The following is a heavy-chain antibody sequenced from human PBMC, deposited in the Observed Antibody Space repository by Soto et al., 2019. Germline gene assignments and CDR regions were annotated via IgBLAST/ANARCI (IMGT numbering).Heavy chain of an antibody. CDR3: ANAPPGIGVDY. CDR2: INPDGSST. V-gene: IGHV3-74*01. CDR1: GFTFNTYW. D-gene: IGHD3-3*01. Sequence: EVQLVESGGGLVQPGGSLRLSCAASGFTFNTYWMHWVRQAPGKGLVWVSRINPDGSSTSYADSVKGRFTISRDNARNTLYLQMISMRVEDTAVYYCANAPPGIGVDYWGQGTLVTVSS. J-gene: IGHJ4*02.